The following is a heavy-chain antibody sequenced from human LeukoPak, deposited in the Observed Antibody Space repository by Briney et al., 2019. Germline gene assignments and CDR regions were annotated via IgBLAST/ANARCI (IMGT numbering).Heavy chain of an antibody. V-gene: IGHV3-48*03. Sequence: PGGSLRLSCAASGFTFSSYEMNWVRQAPGRGLEWVSYISSSGSTIYYADSVKGRFTISRDNAKNSLYLQMNSLRAVDTAVYYCARDRTRYFDYWGQGTLVTVSS. D-gene: IGHD3/OR15-3a*01. J-gene: IGHJ4*02. CDR3: ARDRTRYFDY. CDR1: GFTFSSYE. CDR2: ISSSGSTI.